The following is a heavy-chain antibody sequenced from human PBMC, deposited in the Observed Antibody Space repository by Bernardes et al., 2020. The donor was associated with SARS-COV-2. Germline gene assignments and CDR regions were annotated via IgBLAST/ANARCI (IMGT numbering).Heavy chain of an antibody. CDR2: INHSGST. CDR3: ARVGYGGNSSLGDY. J-gene: IGHJ4*02. D-gene: IGHD4-17*01. CDR1: GGSFSGYY. V-gene: IGHV4-34*01. Sequence: SETLSLTCAVYGGSFSGYYWSWIRQPPGKGLEWIGEINHSGSTNYNPSLKSRVTISVDTSKNQFSLKLSSVTAADTAVYYCARVGYGGNSSLGDYWGQGTLVTVSS.